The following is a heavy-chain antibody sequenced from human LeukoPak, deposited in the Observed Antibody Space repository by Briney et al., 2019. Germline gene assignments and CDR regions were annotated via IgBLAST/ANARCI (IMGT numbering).Heavy chain of an antibody. D-gene: IGHD1-7*01. Sequence: PGGSVRLSCAASGFTLSDYWMNWVRQVPGKGPVWVSHISPDGRNIAYADSVKGRFTISRDSAKNTRYLQMNSLRVGDTAVYYCVRDGGGTTPYDCWGQGTLVTVSS. CDR2: ISPDGRNI. CDR1: GFTLSDYW. CDR3: VRDGGGTTPYDC. V-gene: IGHV3-74*01. J-gene: IGHJ4*02.